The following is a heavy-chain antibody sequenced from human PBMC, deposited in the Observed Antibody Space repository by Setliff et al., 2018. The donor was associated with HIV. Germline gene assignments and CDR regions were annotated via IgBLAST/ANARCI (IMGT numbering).Heavy chain of an antibody. CDR2: ISANNGNT. CDR3: ARIPSGYDSGDY. V-gene: IGHV1-18*01. D-gene: IGHD5-12*01. CDR1: GYTFNTYG. J-gene: IGHJ4*02. Sequence: ASVKVSCKASGYTFNTYGISWVRQAPGQGLEWMGWISANNGNTNYAQKFQGRVTMTTDTTTSTAYMELRSLRSDDTAVYYCARIPSGYDSGDYWGQGTLVTVSS.